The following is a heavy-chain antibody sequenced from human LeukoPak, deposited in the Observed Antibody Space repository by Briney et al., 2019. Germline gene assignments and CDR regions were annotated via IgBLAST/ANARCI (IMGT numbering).Heavy chain of an antibody. CDR3: ARGEWLRSWFGY. CDR1: GGSFSDYY. CDR2: INHRGST. Sequence: SETLSLTCAVYGGSFSDYYWSWIRQPPGKGLEWIGEINHRGSTNYNPSLKSRVTISVDTSKNQFSLKLSSVTAADTAVYYCARGEWLRSWFGYWGQGTLVTVSS. J-gene: IGHJ4*02. D-gene: IGHD5-12*01. V-gene: IGHV4-34*01.